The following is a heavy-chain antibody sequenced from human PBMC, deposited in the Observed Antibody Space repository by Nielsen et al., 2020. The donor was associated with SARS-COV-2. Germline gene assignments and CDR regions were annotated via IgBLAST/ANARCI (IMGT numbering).Heavy chain of an antibody. CDR3: ARVSGSYCDY. V-gene: IGHV3-53*01. CDR2: IYSDGST. D-gene: IGHD1-26*01. Sequence: GESLKISCAASGFSVSSHDMNWVRQAPGKGLQWVSLIYSDGSTKYADSVKGRFTISRDNSRNTVYLQMNSLRPEDTAVYYCARVSGSYCDYWGQGTLVTVSS. J-gene: IGHJ4*02. CDR1: GFSVSSHD.